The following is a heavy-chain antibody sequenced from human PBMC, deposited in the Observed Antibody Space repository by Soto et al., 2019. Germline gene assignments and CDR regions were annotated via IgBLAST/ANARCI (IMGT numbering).Heavy chain of an antibody. D-gene: IGHD1-1*01. CDR3: ARPRTSGTIYDAFDI. CDR2: IYYSGTT. J-gene: IGHJ3*02. CDR1: GDSISSSNYY. Sequence: QLQLQESGPGLVKSSETLSLTCTASGDSISSSNYYWGWIRQPPGKGLEWIGNIYYSGTTYYNPSLKSRVTISVDTSKNQFSLKLSSVTAADTAVYYCARPRTSGTIYDAFDIWGQGTMVTVSS. V-gene: IGHV4-39*01.